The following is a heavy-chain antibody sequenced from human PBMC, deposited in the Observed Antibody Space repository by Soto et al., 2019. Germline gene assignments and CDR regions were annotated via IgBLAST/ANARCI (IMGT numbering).Heavy chain of an antibody. V-gene: IGHV1-3*05. CDR3: ARAAAVAADFDY. CDR1: GYTFTGYA. D-gene: IGHD6-19*01. CDR2: INAGNGNT. Sequence: QVQLVQSGAEEKKPGASVKVSCKASGYTFTGYAMHWVRQAPGQRLEWMGWINAGNGNTKYSQKFQGRVTITRDTSASTAYMELSSRRSEDTAVYYCARAAAVAADFDYWGQGPLCTFSS. J-gene: IGHJ4*02.